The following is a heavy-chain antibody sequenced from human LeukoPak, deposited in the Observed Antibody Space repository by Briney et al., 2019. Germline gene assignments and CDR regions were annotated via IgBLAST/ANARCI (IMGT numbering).Heavy chain of an antibody. CDR1: GFTFSSYA. D-gene: IGHD3-22*01. CDR3: ARGSRIDYDSSDDAFDI. Sequence: GGSPRLSCAASGFTFSSYAMHWVRQAPGKGLEWVAVISYDGSNKYYAASVKGRFTISRDNSKNTLYLQMNSLRAEDTAVYYCARGSRIDYDSSDDAFDIWGQGTMVTVSS. V-gene: IGHV3-30-3*01. CDR2: ISYDGSNK. J-gene: IGHJ3*02.